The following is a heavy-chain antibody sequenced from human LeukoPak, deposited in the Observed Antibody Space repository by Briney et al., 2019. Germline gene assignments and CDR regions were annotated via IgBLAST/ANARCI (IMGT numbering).Heavy chain of an antibody. CDR1: GGSMSSYY. Sequence: SSETLSLTCSVSGGSMSSYYWSWIRQSPGKGLEWIGYIYHSGSTDYNSSLKSRVTISEDTSKKQFSLKVSSVTAADTAVYYCARGLRGASFDYWGQGTLVTVSS. D-gene: IGHD1-26*01. CDR3: ARGLRGASFDY. J-gene: IGHJ4*02. V-gene: IGHV4-59*01. CDR2: IYHSGST.